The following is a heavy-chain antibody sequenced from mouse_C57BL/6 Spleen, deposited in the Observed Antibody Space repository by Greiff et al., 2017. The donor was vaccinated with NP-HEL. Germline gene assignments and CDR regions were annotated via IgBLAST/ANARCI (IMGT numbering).Heavy chain of an antibody. Sequence: VQPQQSGPELVKPGASVKISCKASGYSFTGYYMNWVKQSPEKSLEWIGEINPSTGGTTYNQKFKAKATLTVDKSSSTAYMQLKSLTSEDSAVYYCAREGDYDPAWFAYWGQGTLVTVSA. CDR1: GYSFTGYY. D-gene: IGHD2-4*01. J-gene: IGHJ3*01. CDR3: AREGDYDPAWFAY. CDR2: INPSTGGT. V-gene: IGHV1-42*01.